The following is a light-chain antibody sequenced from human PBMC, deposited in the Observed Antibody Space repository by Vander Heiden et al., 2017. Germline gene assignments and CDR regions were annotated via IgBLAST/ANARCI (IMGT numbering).Light chain of an antibody. CDR2: DDS. Sequence: SYVLTQPPSVSVAPGPTARIPCGVNNIGRKSVHWYQQKPGQAPVLVVYDDSDRPSGIPERFSGSNSGNTATLTISRVEAGDEADYYCQVWDSRSDHVVFGGGTKLTVL. CDR3: QVWDSRSDHVV. CDR1: NIGRKS. V-gene: IGLV3-21*02. J-gene: IGLJ2*01.